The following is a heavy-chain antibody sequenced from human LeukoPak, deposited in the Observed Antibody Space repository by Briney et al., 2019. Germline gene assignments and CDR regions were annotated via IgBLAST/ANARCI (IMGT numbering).Heavy chain of an antibody. CDR2: IRSKALYGTS. D-gene: IGHD3-10*02. CDR3: VRESVRDYYFDF. V-gene: IGHV3-49*04. Sequence: QPGRSLRLSCSGSGFRFGGYALSWVRQAPGMGLEWVGFIRSKALYGTSEYAASVEGRFAISRDDSNNIVYLQMNSLKTEDTAVYFCVRESVRDYYFDFWGQGTLVTVSS. CDR1: GFRFGGYA. J-gene: IGHJ4*02.